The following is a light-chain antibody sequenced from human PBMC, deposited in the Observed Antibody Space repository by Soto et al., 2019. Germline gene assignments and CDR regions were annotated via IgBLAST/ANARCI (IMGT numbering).Light chain of an antibody. V-gene: IGKV3-20*01. CDR3: QPYGRSALT. J-gene: IGKJ1*01. CDR1: QTISNK. Sequence: RASQTISNKLGWYQQKPGQAPRLLISDASKRAAGIPDRFSGSGSGTDCTLTISRRGLGNLAVHLCQPYGRSALTLGPGTKVDIK. CDR2: DAS.